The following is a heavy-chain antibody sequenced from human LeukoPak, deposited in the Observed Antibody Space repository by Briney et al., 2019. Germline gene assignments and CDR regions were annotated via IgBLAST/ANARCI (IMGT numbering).Heavy chain of an antibody. CDR3: AKGQRITMIVVVITPDY. D-gene: IGHD3-22*01. CDR2: ISDSGGST. CDR1: GFAFSNYA. J-gene: IGHJ4*02. V-gene: IGHV3-23*01. Sequence: GGSLRLSCAASGFAFSNYAMSCVRQAPGKGLEWVSSISDSGGSTYYADSVKGRFTISRDNSKNTLYLQMNSLRAEDTALYYCAKGQRITMIVVVITPDYWGQGTLVTVSS.